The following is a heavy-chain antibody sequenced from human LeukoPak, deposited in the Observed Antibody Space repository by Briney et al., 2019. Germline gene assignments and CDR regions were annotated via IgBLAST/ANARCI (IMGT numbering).Heavy chain of an antibody. J-gene: IGHJ4*02. CDR3: ARVRLGELSTIDY. CDR1: GFTFDDYA. CDR2: ITWNGGST. D-gene: IGHD3-16*02. V-gene: IGHV3-20*04. Sequence: PGGSLRLSCAASGFTFDDYAMNWVRQAPGKGLEWVSGITWNGGSTGYADSVKGRFTISRDYGKNSLYLQMNSLRAEDTAVYYCARVRLGELSTIDYWGQGTLVTVSS.